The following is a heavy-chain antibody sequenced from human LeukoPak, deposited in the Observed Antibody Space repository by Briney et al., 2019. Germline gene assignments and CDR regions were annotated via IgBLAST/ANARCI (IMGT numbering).Heavy chain of an antibody. D-gene: IGHD6-6*01. CDR1: GYTFTSYD. V-gene: IGHV1-8*01. CDR3: ARGTFEHSSYDAFDI. CDR2: VSPNSANT. Sequence: ASVKVSCKASGYTFTSYDVNWVRQATGQGLEWMGWVSPNSANTAYAQKFQGRVTMTRNTSISTAYMELSSLRSEDTAVYYCARGTFEHSSYDAFDIWGQGTMVTVSS. J-gene: IGHJ3*02.